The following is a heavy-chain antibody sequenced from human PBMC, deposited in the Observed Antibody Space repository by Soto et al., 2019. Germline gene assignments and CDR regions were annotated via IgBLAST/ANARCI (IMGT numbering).Heavy chain of an antibody. CDR1: ADSFSPLW. CDR3: ARHPTESHYGDKGPNDAFDI. D-gene: IGHD2-21*01. CDR2: IYPGDSDT. J-gene: IGHJ3*02. V-gene: IGHV5-51*01. Sequence: PGAALKISCTVYADSFSPLWIGWVRPTPGKGLDWMGDIYPGDSDTRHSPSFEGQFSMSADKFTSTAYLQWDSLKPPDNAISFYARHPTESHYGDKGPNDAFDIWAQGTMVTVS.